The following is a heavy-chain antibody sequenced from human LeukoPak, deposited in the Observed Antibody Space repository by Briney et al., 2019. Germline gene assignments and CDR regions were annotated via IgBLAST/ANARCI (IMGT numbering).Heavy chain of an antibody. Sequence: GGSLRLSCAASGFTFSSYTMNWVRQAPGKGLEWVSSITSSSSYIYYADSVMGRFTISRDNANNSLYLQMNSLRAEDTAVYYCARDYIAARLNYMDVWGKGTTVTVSS. CDR3: ARDYIAARLNYMDV. J-gene: IGHJ6*03. V-gene: IGHV3-21*01. D-gene: IGHD6-6*01. CDR2: ITSSSSYI. CDR1: GFTFSSYT.